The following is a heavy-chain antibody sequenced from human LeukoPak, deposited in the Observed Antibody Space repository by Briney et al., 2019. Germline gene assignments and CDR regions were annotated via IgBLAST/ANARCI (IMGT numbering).Heavy chain of an antibody. Sequence: QPGGSLRLSCAASGFTFSSYAMSWVRQAPGKGLEWVSAISGSGGSTYYADSVKGRFTISRDSSKNTLYLQMNSLRAEDTAVYYCAKEPYDSSGYEYYFDYWGQGTLVTVSS. V-gene: IGHV3-23*01. CDR1: GFTFSSYA. D-gene: IGHD3-22*01. CDR2: ISGSGGST. CDR3: AKEPYDSSGYEYYFDY. J-gene: IGHJ4*02.